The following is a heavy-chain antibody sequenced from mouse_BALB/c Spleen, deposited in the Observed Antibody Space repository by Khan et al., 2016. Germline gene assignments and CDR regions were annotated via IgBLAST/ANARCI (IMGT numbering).Heavy chain of an antibody. J-gene: IGHJ2*01. D-gene: IGHD2-3*01. CDR1: GDSITSGY. CDR3: TRYDGYYFDY. CDR2: ISYSGDT. V-gene: IGHV3-8*02. Sequence: EVKLLESGPSLVKPSQTLSLTCSVTGDSITSGYWNWIRKFPGNKLEYMGYISYSGDTYYNPSLNSRISITRDTSKNQYYLQLNSVTTEDTATYFCTRYDGYYFDYWGQGTTLPVSS.